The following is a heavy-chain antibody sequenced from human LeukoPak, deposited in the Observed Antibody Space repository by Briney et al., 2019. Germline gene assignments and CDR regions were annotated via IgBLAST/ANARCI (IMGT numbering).Heavy chain of an antibody. CDR3: AKELAVAGPFDY. Sequence: PGGSLRLSCAASGFTFSNYAINWVRQSPGKGLEWVSAISGSGGSTYYADSVKGRFTISRDNSKNTLYLQMNSLRAEDTAVYYCAKELAVAGPFDYWGQGTLVTVSS. CDR1: GFTFSNYA. J-gene: IGHJ4*02. V-gene: IGHV3-23*01. D-gene: IGHD6-19*01. CDR2: ISGSGGST.